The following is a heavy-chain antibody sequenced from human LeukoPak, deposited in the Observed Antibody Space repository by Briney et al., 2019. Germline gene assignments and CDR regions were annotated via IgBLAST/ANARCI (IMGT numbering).Heavy chain of an antibody. D-gene: IGHD3-10*01. J-gene: IGHJ4*02. CDR2: INPNSGGT. CDR3: ARENSFGSGSYIFDS. V-gene: IGHV1-2*02. Sequence: ASVKVSCKASTYTFTDNSIHWVRQAPGQGPQWMGWINPNSGGTHYARNFQDRVTLTRDTSLSTAYMELTSLRSDDTAMYYCARENSFGSGSYIFDSWGQGTLVTVSS. CDR1: TYTFTDNS.